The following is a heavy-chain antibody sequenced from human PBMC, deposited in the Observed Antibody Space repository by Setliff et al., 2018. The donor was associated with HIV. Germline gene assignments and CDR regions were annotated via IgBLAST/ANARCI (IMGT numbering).Heavy chain of an antibody. V-gene: IGHV4-39*01. CDR3: ARQSGYTRGWDIFGVAYFDF. CDR2: ISYSGNT. CDR1: GGSISSRSYY. D-gene: IGHD3-3*01. J-gene: IGHJ4*02. Sequence: SETLSLTCSVSGGSISSRSYYWGWIRQPPGKGLEWIGTISYSGNTYYRPSLKSRVTISVDTSKNQFSLRLNSVTAADTAVYYCARQSGYTRGWDIFGVAYFDFWGQGTQVTVSS.